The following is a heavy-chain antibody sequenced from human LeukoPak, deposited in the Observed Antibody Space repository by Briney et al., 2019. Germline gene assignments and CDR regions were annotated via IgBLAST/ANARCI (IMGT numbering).Heavy chain of an antibody. J-gene: IGHJ4*02. V-gene: IGHV4-59*08. CDR1: GGSISSYY. Sequence: SETLSLTCSVSGGSISSYYWSWIRQPPGKGLEWIAYISWTGITNYNPSLKSRVTTLVDTSKNQFSLKLSSVTAADTAVYYCARHPAARHYDYWGQGTLVTVSS. CDR3: ARHPAARHYDY. CDR2: ISWTGIT. D-gene: IGHD1-26*01.